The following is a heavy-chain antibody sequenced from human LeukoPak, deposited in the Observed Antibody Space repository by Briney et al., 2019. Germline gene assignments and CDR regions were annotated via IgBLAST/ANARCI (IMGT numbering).Heavy chain of an antibody. V-gene: IGHV4-59*01. CDR2: IYYSGST. CDR1: GGSLSSYY. CDR3: ARGGSGWYGNAFDI. J-gene: IGHJ3*02. Sequence: PSETLSLTCTLSGGSLSSYYWSWIRQPPGKGLEWIVYIYYSGSTNYNPSLKSRVTISVDTSKTPFSQNLSSVTAADTAVYYCARGGSGWYGNAFDIWGQGTMVTVSS. D-gene: IGHD6-19*01.